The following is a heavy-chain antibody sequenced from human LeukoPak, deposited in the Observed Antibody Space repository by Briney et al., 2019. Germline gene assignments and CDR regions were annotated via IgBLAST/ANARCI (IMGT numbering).Heavy chain of an antibody. Sequence: GGSLRLSCAASGFTFNSYAMSWVRQAPGKGLEWVSAISGSGGSTYHADSVRGRFTISRDNSKNTLYLQMDSLRAEDTAVYYCAKKGSLVSPGNYFDYWGQGTLLTVSS. CDR1: GFTFNSYA. V-gene: IGHV3-23*01. CDR3: AKKGSLVSPGNYFDY. D-gene: IGHD5/OR15-5a*01. J-gene: IGHJ4*02. CDR2: ISGSGGST.